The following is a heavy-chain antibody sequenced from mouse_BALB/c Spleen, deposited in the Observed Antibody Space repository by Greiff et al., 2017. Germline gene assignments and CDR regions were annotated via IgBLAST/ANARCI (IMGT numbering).Heavy chain of an antibody. CDR2: ISTGGGRT. V-gene: IGHV5-12-1*01. J-gene: IGHJ3*01. Sequence: VQLQQSGGGLVKPGGSLKLPCAASGFAFSSYDMSWVRQTPEKRLEWVAYISTGGGRTYYPDTVKGRFTISRDNAKNTPYLQMSSLKSEDTAMYYCARQGNDPWFAYWGQGTLVTVSA. CDR3: ARQGNDPWFAY. D-gene: IGHD2-12*01. CDR1: GFAFSSYD.